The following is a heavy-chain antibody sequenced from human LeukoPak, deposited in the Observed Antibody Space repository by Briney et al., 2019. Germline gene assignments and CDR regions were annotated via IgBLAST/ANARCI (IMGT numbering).Heavy chain of an antibody. CDR2: ISGSGGST. CDR1: GFRIQ. D-gene: IGHD4-17*01. Sequence: GGSLRLSCAASGFRIQMGWVRQAPGKGLEWVSAISGSGGSTYYADSVKGRFTISGDNSKNTLYLQMNSLRAEDTAVYYCAKGNGDYINWFDPWGQGTLVTVSS. V-gene: IGHV3-23*01. J-gene: IGHJ5*02. CDR3: AKGNGDYINWFDP.